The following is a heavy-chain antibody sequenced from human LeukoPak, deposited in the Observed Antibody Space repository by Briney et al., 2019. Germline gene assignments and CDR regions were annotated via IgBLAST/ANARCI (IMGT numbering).Heavy chain of an antibody. J-gene: IGHJ3*02. CDR3: TTTTLDAPGDAFDI. Sequence: GGSLRLSCAASGFTFSSYGMHWVRQAPGKGLEWVAVISYDGNNKYYADSVKGRFSISRDNSKNTLYLQMNSLKTEDTAVYYCTTTTLDAPGDAFDIWGQGTMVTVSS. V-gene: IGHV3-30*03. D-gene: IGHD4-17*01. CDR2: ISYDGNNK. CDR1: GFTFSSYG.